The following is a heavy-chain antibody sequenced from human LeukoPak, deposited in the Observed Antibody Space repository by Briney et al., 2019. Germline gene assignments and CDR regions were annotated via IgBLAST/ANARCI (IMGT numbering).Heavy chain of an antibody. CDR3: ARSKRGATTTDYFDY. CDR1: GGSISSYY. D-gene: IGHD1-26*01. J-gene: IGHJ4*02. CDR2: IYTSGST. Sequence: SETLSLTCTVSGGSISSYYWSWIRQPAGKGLEWIGRIYTSGSTNYNPSLKSRVTMSVDTSKNKFSLKLSSVTAADTAVYYCARSKRGATTTDYFDYWGQGTLVTVSS. V-gene: IGHV4-4*07.